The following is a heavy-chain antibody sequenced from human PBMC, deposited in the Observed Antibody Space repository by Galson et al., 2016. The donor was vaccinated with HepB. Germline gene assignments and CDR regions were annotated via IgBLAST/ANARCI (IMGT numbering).Heavy chain of an antibody. Sequence: SVKVSCKASGYSFTGYYIHWVRQAPGQGLEWMGWINPNTGDTNYAQKFQGRVTMTRETSTSTDLVELSRLRSDDTAVYYCARDFYDRNGYKITGPFDIWGQVTMDTVS. CDR2: INPNTGDT. D-gene: IGHD3-22*01. V-gene: IGHV1-2*02. CDR3: ARDFYDRNGYKITGPFDI. CDR1: GYSFTGYY. J-gene: IGHJ3*02.